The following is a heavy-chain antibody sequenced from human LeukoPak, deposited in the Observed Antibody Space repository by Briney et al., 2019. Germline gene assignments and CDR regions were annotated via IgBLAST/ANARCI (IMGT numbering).Heavy chain of an antibody. CDR1: GGPISSYY. D-gene: IGHD6-19*01. Sequence: PSETLPRISCVSGGPISSYYWSWIRQPPGKGLEWIGYIYYSGSTNYNPSLKSRVTISVDTSKNQFSLKLSSVTAADTAVYYCARPSSGYSSGWYWYFDLWGRGTLVTVSS. J-gene: IGHJ2*01. CDR2: IYYSGST. V-gene: IGHV4-59*01. CDR3: ARPSSGYSSGWYWYFDL.